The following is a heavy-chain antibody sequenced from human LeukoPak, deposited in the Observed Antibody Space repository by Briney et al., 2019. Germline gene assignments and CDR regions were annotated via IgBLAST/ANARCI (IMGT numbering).Heavy chain of an antibody. J-gene: IGHJ4*02. Sequence: QSGGSLRLSCAASGFTFRSYSMNWVRQAPGKGLEWISYISSTGSTIYYADSVKGRFTISRDNAKNSLYLQMNSLRDEDTAVYYCARAPLSGNSYSGSYYPDYWGQGTLVTVSS. D-gene: IGHD1-26*01. CDR1: GFTFRSYS. V-gene: IGHV3-48*02. CDR3: ARAPLSGNSYSGSYYPDY. CDR2: ISSTGSTI.